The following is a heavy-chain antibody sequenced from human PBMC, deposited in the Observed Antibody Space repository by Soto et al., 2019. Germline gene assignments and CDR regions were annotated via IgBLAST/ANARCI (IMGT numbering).Heavy chain of an antibody. Sequence: QGQLQESGPGLVKPSQTLSLNCTVPGGSVNSGDYYWNWIRQSPGKGLEWIGYIYHTGATYYNPSRNSRLTISVDTSNNQYSLKINCVTAPATALYYCARSSTGVFRAMDVWGQGTAVTVSS. CDR3: ARSSTGVFRAMDV. D-gene: IGHD6-13*01. V-gene: IGHV4-30-4*01. J-gene: IGHJ6*02. CDR2: IYHTGAT. CDR1: GGSVNSGDYY.